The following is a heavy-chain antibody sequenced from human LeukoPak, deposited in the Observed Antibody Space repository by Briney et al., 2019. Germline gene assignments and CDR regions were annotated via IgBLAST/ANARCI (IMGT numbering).Heavy chain of an antibody. CDR1: GGTFSSYA. D-gene: IGHD3-16*02. CDR3: ARTYVWGSYRPYYFDY. Sequence: ASVKVSCKASGGTFSSYAISWVRQAPGRGLEWMGGIIPIFGTANYAQKFQGRVTITADESTSTAYMELSSLRSEDTAVYYCARTYVWGSYRPYYFDYWGQGTLVTVSS. J-gene: IGHJ4*02. V-gene: IGHV1-69*01. CDR2: IIPIFGTA.